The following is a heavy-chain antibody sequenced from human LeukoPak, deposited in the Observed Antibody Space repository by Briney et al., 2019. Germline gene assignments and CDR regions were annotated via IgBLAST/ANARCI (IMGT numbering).Heavy chain of an antibody. CDR2: INSDGSST. Sequence: GGSLRLSCAASGFTFSSYWMHWVRQAPGKGLVWVSRINSDGSSTSYADSVKGRFTISRDNAKDTLYLQMSSLRAEDTAVYYCARVGYTAMGYDDYWGQGTLVTVSS. V-gene: IGHV3-74*01. D-gene: IGHD5-18*01. CDR3: ARVGYTAMGYDDY. J-gene: IGHJ4*02. CDR1: GFTFSSYW.